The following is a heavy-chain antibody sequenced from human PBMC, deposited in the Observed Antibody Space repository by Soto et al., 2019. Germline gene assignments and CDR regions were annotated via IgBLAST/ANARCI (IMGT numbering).Heavy chain of an antibody. J-gene: IGHJ4*02. Sequence: ASVKVSCKASGYTLISYAISWVRQAPGRGLEWMGWISGYNGNTNCAQKFQGRVTMTTDTSTSTAYMELRSLRSDDTAVYYCVRDQAVWTVNYPFFDHWGQGTLVT. D-gene: IGHD3-9*01. V-gene: IGHV1-18*01. CDR1: GYTLISYA. CDR2: ISGYNGNT. CDR3: VRDQAVWTVNYPFFDH.